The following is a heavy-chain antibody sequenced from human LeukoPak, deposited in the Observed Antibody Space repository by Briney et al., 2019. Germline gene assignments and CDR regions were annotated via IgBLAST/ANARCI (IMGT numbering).Heavy chain of an antibody. V-gene: IGHV3-53*01. CDR2: IYHSGNT. J-gene: IGHJ5*02. Sequence: PGGSLRLSCAASGFTISSYYMAWVRQAPGKGLEWVSVIYHSGNTDYADSVKGRFTISRDNVKNSVYLQMNSLRPEDTAVYYCSRDRLGGLDLWGQGTLVTVSS. CDR1: GFTISSYY. CDR3: SRDRLGGLDL. D-gene: IGHD5-12*01.